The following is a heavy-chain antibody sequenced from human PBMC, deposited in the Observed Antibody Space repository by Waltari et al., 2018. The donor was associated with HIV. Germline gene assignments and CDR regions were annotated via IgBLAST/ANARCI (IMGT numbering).Heavy chain of an antibody. CDR1: GGSFSGYY. J-gene: IGHJ4*02. CDR2: INDSGST. Sequence: QVQLQQWGAGLLKPSETLSLTCAVYGGSFSGYYWSWIRQPPGKGLEWIGEINDSGSTNYNPSLKSRVTISVDTSKNQFSLKLSSVTAADTAVYYCARWGMYCTNGVCSDFDYWGQGTLVTVSS. CDR3: ARWGMYCTNGVCSDFDY. D-gene: IGHD2-8*01. V-gene: IGHV4-34*01.